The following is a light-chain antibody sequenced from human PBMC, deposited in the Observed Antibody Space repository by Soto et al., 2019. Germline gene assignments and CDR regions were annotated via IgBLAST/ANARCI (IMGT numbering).Light chain of an antibody. V-gene: IGKV1-27*01. CDR1: QGISNN. J-gene: IGKJ1*01. CDR2: TAS. Sequence: DIQMTQSPSTLSASVGDRVTITCRASQGISNNLAWYQHKPGKVPRLLIYTASTLQSGVPSRFSGSGSGTDFTLTISSLQPEDVATYYCQKYNSAPWTFGQGTKVDIK. CDR3: QKYNSAPWT.